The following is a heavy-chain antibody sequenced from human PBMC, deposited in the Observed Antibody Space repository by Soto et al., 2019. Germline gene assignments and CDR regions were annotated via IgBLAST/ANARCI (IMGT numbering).Heavy chain of an antibody. CDR2: ILHDGNNK. CDR3: ARDDEDGSYCDLGY. J-gene: IGHJ4*02. D-gene: IGHD3-10*01. Sequence: QVQLVESGGGVVQPGRSLRLSCAASGFTFSNYIMHWVRQAPGKGLEWVADILHDGNNKYYADSVKGRFTISRDNSKNMLYPQMSSMRTEDTAVYYCARDDEDGSYCDLGYWGQGTLVTVSS. CDR1: GFTFSNYI. V-gene: IGHV3-30-3*01.